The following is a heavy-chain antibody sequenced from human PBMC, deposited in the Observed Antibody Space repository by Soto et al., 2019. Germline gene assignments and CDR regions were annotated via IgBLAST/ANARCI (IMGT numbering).Heavy chain of an antibody. V-gene: IGHV4-34*01. CDR3: ARVEQGTATTVVDAFDI. CDR2: MSHSGGT. Sequence: QVQLQQWGAGLLKPSETLSLTCAVYGGSVNSGNYYWSWIRQPPGKGLEWIGEMSHSGGTHFNPSRRSRVTISVDTSKNQFSLKMSTVTAADTALYYCARVEQGTATTVVDAFDIWGPGTLVTVSS. CDR1: GGSVNSGNYY. D-gene: IGHD1-1*01. J-gene: IGHJ3*02.